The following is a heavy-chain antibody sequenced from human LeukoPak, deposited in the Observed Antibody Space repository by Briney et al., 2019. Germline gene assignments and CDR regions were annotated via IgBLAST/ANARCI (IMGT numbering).Heavy chain of an antibody. Sequence: SGGSLRLSRAASGFTFSTYSVHWVRQAPGKGLEWVAVISYDVRKKYYVDSVKGRFTISRDNSKNTLYLQMNRRGPEDTAVYCCARDFSPPPDEGMYPPKYWGQGTLVTVSS. D-gene: IGHD2-2*01. CDR3: ARDFSPPPDEGMYPPKY. CDR1: GFTFSTYS. V-gene: IGHV3-30-3*01. J-gene: IGHJ4*02. CDR2: ISYDVRKK.